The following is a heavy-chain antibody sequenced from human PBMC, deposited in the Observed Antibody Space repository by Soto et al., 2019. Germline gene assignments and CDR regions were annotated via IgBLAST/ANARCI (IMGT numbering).Heavy chain of an antibody. CDR2: INAGNGNT. CDR3: ARGAVAGTLLYDY. J-gene: IGHJ4*02. CDR1: GYTFTTYG. V-gene: IGHV1-3*05. D-gene: IGHD6-19*01. Sequence: QVQVAQSGAEEKRPGASVKVSCKTSGYTFTTYGIHWVRQAPGQRLEWMGWINAGNGNTKYSQNLQGRVTITRDTSASTAYMELSSLRSEDTAVYYCARGAVAGTLLYDYWGQGTLVTVSS.